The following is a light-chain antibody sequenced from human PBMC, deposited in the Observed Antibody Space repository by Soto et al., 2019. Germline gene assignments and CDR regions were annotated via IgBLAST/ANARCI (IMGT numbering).Light chain of an antibody. V-gene: IGLV2-14*01. J-gene: IGLJ1*01. CDR1: SSDVGGYNY. CDR2: DVS. CDR3: SSYTSSSTLL. Sequence: ALTHPASVSGSPGQSITISCTGTSSDVGGYNYVSWYQQHPGKAPKLMIYDVSNRPSGVSNRFSGSKSGNTASLTISGLQAEDEADYYCSSYTSSSTLLFGTGTKVTVL.